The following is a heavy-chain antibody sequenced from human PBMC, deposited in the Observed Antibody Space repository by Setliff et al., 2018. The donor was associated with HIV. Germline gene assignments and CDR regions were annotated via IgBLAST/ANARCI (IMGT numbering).Heavy chain of an antibody. CDR1: GFTFSNSA. V-gene: IGHV3-23*01. Sequence: GESLKISCVASGFTFSNSAMSWVRQAPGKGLEWVSSVATNGGSTYYAASVQGRFTISSDNSKSVVYLQMNSLRVEDSAVYYCARSLWGFVRNAAFEIWGQGTMVTVS. D-gene: IGHD3-16*01. J-gene: IGHJ3*02. CDR2: VATNGGST. CDR3: ARSLWGFVRNAAFEI.